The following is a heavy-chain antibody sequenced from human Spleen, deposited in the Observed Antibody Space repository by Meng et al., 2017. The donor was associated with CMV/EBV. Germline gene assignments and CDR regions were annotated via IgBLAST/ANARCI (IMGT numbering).Heavy chain of an antibody. J-gene: IGHJ4*02. V-gene: IGHV4-39*01. CDR2: IYYIGST. CDR3: ASLGYSEDY. CDR1: GGSISSSSYY. D-gene: IGHD6-13*01. Sequence: SETLSLTCTVSGGSISSSSYYWGWIRQPPGKGLEWIASIYYIGSTYYNPSLKSRVTISVDTSKNQFSLKLSSVTAADTAVYYCASLGYSEDYWGQGTLVTVSS.